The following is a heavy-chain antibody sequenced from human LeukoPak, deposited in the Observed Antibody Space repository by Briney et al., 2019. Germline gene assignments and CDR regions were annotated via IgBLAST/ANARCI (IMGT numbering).Heavy chain of an antibody. Sequence: GASVKVSCKASGYTFTGYYMHWVRQAPGQGLEWMGGIIPIFGTANYAQKFQGRVTITADESTSTAYMELSSLRSEDTAVYYCASYPPYSSSSSGNYWGQGTLVTVSS. D-gene: IGHD6-6*01. CDR2: IIPIFGTA. CDR1: GYTFTGYY. CDR3: ASYPPYSSSSSGNY. V-gene: IGHV1-69*13. J-gene: IGHJ4*02.